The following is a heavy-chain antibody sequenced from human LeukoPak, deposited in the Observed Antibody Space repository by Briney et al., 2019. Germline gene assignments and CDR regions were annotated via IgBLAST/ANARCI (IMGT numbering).Heavy chain of an antibody. J-gene: IGHJ4*02. CDR1: GLTFSDFW. Sequence: GGSLRLSCAASGLTFSDFWMHWVRHTPGKGLVWVALVKGDGRTTIYADSVKGRFTISRDNAKNTLYLQMNSLRADVSGVYYCATGHSYGYDYWGQGVLDTVSS. D-gene: IGHD5-18*01. CDR2: VKGDGRTT. V-gene: IGHV3-74*01. CDR3: ATGHSYGYDY.